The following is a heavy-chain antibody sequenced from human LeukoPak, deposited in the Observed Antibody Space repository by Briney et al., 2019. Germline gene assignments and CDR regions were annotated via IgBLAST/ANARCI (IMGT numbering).Heavy chain of an antibody. D-gene: IGHD2-8*01. J-gene: IGHJ4*02. V-gene: IGHV3-7*01. CDR3: ARLRDDVTKLDS. CDR2: IKQDGTEG. Sequence: GGSLRLSCAGSGFTFSNFWMTWVRQAPGKGLEWVANIKQDGTEGSYVDSVKGRFTISRDNAKSSLFLQMNSLRVADTAVYYCARLRDDVTKLDSWGQGTLVTVSS. CDR1: GFTFSNFW.